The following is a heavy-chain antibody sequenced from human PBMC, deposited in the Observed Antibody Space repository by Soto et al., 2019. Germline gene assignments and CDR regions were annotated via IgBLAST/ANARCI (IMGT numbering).Heavy chain of an antibody. CDR2: IYYSGST. J-gene: IGHJ4*02. V-gene: IGHV4-31*03. CDR1: GGSISSGGYY. Sequence: SETLSLTCTVSGGSISSGGYYWSWIRQHPGKGLEWIGYIYYSGSTYYNPSLKSRVTISVDTSKNQFSLKLSSVTAADTAVYYCARGVLMVYAQGGFAYFDYWGQGTLVTVSS. CDR3: ARGVLMVYAQGGFAYFDY. D-gene: IGHD2-8*01.